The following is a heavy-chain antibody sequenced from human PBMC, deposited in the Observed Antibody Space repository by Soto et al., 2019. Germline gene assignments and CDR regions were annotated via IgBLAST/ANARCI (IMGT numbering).Heavy chain of an antibody. CDR1: GFTFSSYS. D-gene: IGHD2-21*02. CDR2: ISSSSSYI. CDR3: ARGGYCGGDCYSGYYYYGMDV. J-gene: IGHJ6*02. Sequence: GGSLRLSCAASGFTFSSYSVNWVRQAPGKGLEWVSSISSSSSYIYYADSVKGRFTISRDNAKNSLYLQMNSLRAEDTAVYYCARGGYCGGDCYSGYYYYGMDVWGQGTTVTVSS. V-gene: IGHV3-21*01.